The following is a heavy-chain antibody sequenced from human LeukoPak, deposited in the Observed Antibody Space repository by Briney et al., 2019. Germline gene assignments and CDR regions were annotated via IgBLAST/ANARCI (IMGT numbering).Heavy chain of an antibody. CDR1: GYSFASCW. Sequence: RGESLKISCKASGYSFASCWIGWVRQMSGKGLEWMAIIHPNDASTIYSPSFQGQVTISADKSISTAYLQWSTLKASDTAIYYCARHNNWGFDYWDRGTLLTVSS. V-gene: IGHV5-51*01. CDR2: IHPNDAST. J-gene: IGHJ4*02. D-gene: IGHD7-27*01. CDR3: ARHNNWGFDY.